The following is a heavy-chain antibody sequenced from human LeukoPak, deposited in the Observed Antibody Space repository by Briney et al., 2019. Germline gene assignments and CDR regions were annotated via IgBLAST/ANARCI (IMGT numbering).Heavy chain of an antibody. CDR3: ARARPYYYDSSGYYLLFDY. V-gene: IGHV3-7*01. Sequence: GGSLRLSCAASGFTFSSYWMSWVRQAPGKGLEWVANIKQDGSEKYYVDSVKGRFTISRDNAKDSLYLQMNSLRAEDTAVYYCARARPYYYDSSGYYLLFDYWGQGTLVTVSS. CDR2: IKQDGSEK. D-gene: IGHD3-22*01. J-gene: IGHJ4*02. CDR1: GFTFSSYW.